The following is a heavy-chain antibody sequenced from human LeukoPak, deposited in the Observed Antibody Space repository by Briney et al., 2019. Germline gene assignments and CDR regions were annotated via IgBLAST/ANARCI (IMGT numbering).Heavy chain of an antibody. D-gene: IGHD3-3*01. V-gene: IGHV5-51*01. J-gene: IGHJ4*02. Sequence: GESLEISCKGSGYRFTSYWIGWVRQMPGKGLEWMGIIYPGDSDTRYSPSFQGQVTISADKSISTAYLQWSSLKASDTAMYYCARAPREWLLRHMNGYYFDYWGQGTLVTVSS. CDR1: GYRFTSYW. CDR2: IYPGDSDT. CDR3: ARAPREWLLRHMNGYYFDY.